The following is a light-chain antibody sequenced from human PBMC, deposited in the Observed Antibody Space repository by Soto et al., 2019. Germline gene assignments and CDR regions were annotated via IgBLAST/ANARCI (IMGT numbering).Light chain of an antibody. V-gene: IGLV2-14*01. CDR3: SSYISSSTLV. CDR2: EVS. CDR1: SSDVGAYNY. Sequence: QSVLTQPASVSGPPGQSITIPCTGTSSDVGAYNYVSWYQQHPGKAPKLMIYEVSNRLSGVSNRFSGSKSGNTASLTISGLQAEDEADYYCSSYISSSTLVFGTGTKVTVL. J-gene: IGLJ1*01.